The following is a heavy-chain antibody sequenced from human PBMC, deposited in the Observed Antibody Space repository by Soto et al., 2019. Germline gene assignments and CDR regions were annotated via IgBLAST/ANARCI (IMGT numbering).Heavy chain of an antibody. D-gene: IGHD3-10*01. J-gene: IGHJ6*03. CDR3: ARDLERSSIGSYYMDV. CDR1: GFTFSDYY. CDR2: ISSSGSTI. V-gene: IGHV3-11*01. Sequence: GGSLRLSCAASGFTFSDYYMSWIRQAPGKGLEWVSYISSSGSTIYYADSVKGRFTISRDNAKNSLYLQMNGLRAEDTAVYYCARDLERSSIGSYYMDVWGKGTTVTVSS.